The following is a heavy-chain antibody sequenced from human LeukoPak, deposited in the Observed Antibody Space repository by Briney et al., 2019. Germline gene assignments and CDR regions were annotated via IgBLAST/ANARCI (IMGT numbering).Heavy chain of an antibody. Sequence: SETLSLTCTVSGGSISSYYWSWIRQPPGKGLEWIGYIYYSGSTNYNPSLKSRVTISVDTSKSQFSLKLSSVTAADTAVYYCARGARAGYNLEPFDYWGREPWSPSPQ. D-gene: IGHD5-24*01. CDR2: IYYSGST. CDR3: ARGARAGYNLEPFDY. CDR1: GGSISSYY. J-gene: IGHJ4*02. V-gene: IGHV4-59*08.